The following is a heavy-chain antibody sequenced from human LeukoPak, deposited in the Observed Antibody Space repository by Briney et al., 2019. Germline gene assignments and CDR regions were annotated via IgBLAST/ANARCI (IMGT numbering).Heavy chain of an antibody. J-gene: IGHJ4*02. Sequence: ASVKVSCKASGYTFTSYDINWVRQATGQGLGWMGWMNPNSGNTGYAQKFQGRVTITRNTSISTAYMELSSLRSEDTAVYYCARGSDYDFWSGYNYWGQGTLVTVSS. D-gene: IGHD3-3*01. CDR3: ARGSDYDFWSGYNY. CDR1: GYTFTSYD. CDR2: MNPNSGNT. V-gene: IGHV1-8*03.